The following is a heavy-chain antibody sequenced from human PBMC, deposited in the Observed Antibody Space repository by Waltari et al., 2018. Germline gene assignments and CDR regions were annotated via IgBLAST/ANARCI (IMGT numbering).Heavy chain of an antibody. Sequence: VQVLEXGGGXVQPGGYLXLSCTGSGFTFSTSALIWSRKGPGKGVEXVSVIXGIYDXIYYAXSVRGRFTISXDNSNNTVYLQMNSLRVXDTAKYYCXKXQVXTRLYYYYAMDXWGQGTTVTVSS. V-gene: IGHV3-23*01. CDR3: XKXQVXTRLYYYYAMDX. CDR1: GFTFSTSA. J-gene: IGHJ6*02. CDR2: IXGIYDXI. D-gene: IGHD1-1*01.